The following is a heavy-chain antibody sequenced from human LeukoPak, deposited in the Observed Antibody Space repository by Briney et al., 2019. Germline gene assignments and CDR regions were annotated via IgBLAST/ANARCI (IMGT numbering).Heavy chain of an antibody. D-gene: IGHD3-10*01. CDR1: GFTFSDYW. CDR3: ARAGTMVRGVRGAFDI. Sequence: GGSLRPSCAASGFTFSDYWMHWVRQAPGKGLVWVSRIKTDGSITAYADSVKGRFTISRDNAKNTLYLQVNSLRVEDTAVYYCARAGTMVRGVRGAFDIWGQGTMVTVSS. J-gene: IGHJ3*02. V-gene: IGHV3-74*01. CDR2: IKTDGSIT.